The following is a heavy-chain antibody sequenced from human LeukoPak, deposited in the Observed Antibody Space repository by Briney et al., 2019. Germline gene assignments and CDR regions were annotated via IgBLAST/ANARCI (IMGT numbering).Heavy chain of an antibody. J-gene: IGHJ4*02. Sequence: AGGSLRLSCGASGFTFSSFGMHWVRQAPGKGLEWVAFIRFDGSNKYYADSVKGRFTISRDDSKNTLYLQMNSLRAEDTAVYYCAREAIGAMIVVVIEGYFDYWGQGTLVTVSS. CDR1: GFTFSSFG. CDR2: IRFDGSNK. CDR3: AREAIGAMIVVVIEGYFDY. D-gene: IGHD3-22*01. V-gene: IGHV3-30*02.